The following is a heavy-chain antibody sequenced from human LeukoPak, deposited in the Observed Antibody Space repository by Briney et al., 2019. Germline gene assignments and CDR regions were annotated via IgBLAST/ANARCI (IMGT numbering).Heavy chain of an antibody. J-gene: IGHJ3*02. Sequence: ASVKVSCKASGYTFTSYYMHWVRQAPGQGLEWMGIINPSGGSTSYAQKFQGRVTITTDESTSTAYMELSSLRSEDTAVYYCARDSKASTLGAFDIWGQGTMVTVSS. D-gene: IGHD3-16*01. CDR3: ARDSKASTLGAFDI. CDR1: GYTFTSYY. CDR2: INPSGGST. V-gene: IGHV1-46*01.